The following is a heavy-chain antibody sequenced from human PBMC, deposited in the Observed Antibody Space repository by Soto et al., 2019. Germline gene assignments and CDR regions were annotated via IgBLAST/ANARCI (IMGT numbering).Heavy chain of an antibody. J-gene: IGHJ4*02. CDR3: ARDGGYEGDYFDY. V-gene: IGHV3-33*01. CDR2: IWYDGSNK. CDR1: GFTFSSYG. D-gene: IGHD5-12*01. Sequence: QVQLVESGGGVVQPGRSLRLSCAASGFTFSSYGMHWVRQAPGKGREWVAVIWYDGSNKYYADSVKGRFTISRDNSKNTLYLQMNSLRAEDTAVYYCARDGGYEGDYFDYWGQGTLVTVSS.